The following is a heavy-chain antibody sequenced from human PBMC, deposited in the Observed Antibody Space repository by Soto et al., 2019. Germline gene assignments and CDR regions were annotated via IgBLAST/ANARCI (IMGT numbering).Heavy chain of an antibody. Sequence: PGESLKLSCKASGYTFTDYWISWVRQMPGKALEWMGRIDPSDSYTNYSPSFQGHVTISADKSISTAYLQWSSLKASDTAIYYCARYHYGLGVWGQGTTVTVSS. CDR3: ARYHYGLGV. V-gene: IGHV5-10-1*01. CDR2: IDPSDSYT. CDR1: GYTFTDYW. J-gene: IGHJ6*02.